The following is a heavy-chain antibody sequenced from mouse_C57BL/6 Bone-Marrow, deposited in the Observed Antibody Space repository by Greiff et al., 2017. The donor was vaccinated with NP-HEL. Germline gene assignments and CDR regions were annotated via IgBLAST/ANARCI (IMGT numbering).Heavy chain of an antibody. J-gene: IGHJ3*01. V-gene: IGHV2-2*01. CDR2: IWSGGST. Sequence: QVQLKQSGPGLVQPSQSLSITCTVSGFSLTSYGVHWVRQSPGKGLEWLGVIWSGGSTDYNAAFISRLSISKDNSKSQVFFKMNSLQADDTAIYYCASTGFAYWGQGTLVTVSA. CDR3: ASTGFAY. CDR1: GFSLTSYG.